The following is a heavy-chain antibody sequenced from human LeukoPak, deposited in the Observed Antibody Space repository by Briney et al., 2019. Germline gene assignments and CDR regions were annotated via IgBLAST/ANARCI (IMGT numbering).Heavy chain of an antibody. D-gene: IGHD1-14*01. J-gene: IGHJ5*02. Sequence: LSCAASGFTFSDYYMSWIRQPPGKGLEWIGSIYYSGSTYYNPSLKSRVTISVDTSKNQFSLKLSSVTAADTAVYYCARDRNMATRGYNWFDPWGQGTLVTVSS. CDR2: IYYSGST. CDR3: ARDRNMATRGYNWFDP. CDR1: GFTFSDYY. V-gene: IGHV4-38-2*02.